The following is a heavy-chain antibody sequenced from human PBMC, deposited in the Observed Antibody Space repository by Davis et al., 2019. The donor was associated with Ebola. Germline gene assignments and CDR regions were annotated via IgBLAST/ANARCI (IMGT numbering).Heavy chain of an antibody. J-gene: IGHJ4*02. CDR1: GFTFSSYA. CDR2: ISGSGGST. V-gene: IGHV3-23*01. Sequence: PGGSLRLSCAASGFTFSSYAMSWVRQAPGKGLEWVSAISGSGGSTYYADSVKGRFTISRDNSKNTLYLQMNSLRAEDTAVYYCAKDPRGWFGELYDYWGQGTLVTVSS. CDR3: AKDPRGWFGELYDY. D-gene: IGHD3-10*01.